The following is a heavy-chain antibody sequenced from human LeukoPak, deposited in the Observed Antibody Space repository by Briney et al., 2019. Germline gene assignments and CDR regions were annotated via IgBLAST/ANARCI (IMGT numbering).Heavy chain of an antibody. V-gene: IGHV1-69*05. D-gene: IGHD3-3*01. CDR2: IIPIFGTA. Sequence: SVKVSCKASGGTFSSYAISWVRQAPGQGLEWMGGIIPIFGTANYAQKFQGRVTVTTDESTSTAYMELSSLRSEDTAVYYCARDRGGVVIRNYYYYMDVWGKGTTVTVSS. CDR3: ARDRGGVVIRNYYYYMDV. CDR1: GGTFSSYA. J-gene: IGHJ6*03.